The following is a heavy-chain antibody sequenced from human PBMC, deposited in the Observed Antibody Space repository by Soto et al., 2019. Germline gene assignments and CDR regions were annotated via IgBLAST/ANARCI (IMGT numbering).Heavy chain of an antibody. CDR3: ARGNALDV. J-gene: IGHJ3*01. CDR1: GDSVSSDITS. V-gene: IGHV6-1*01. CDR2: TYYRSKWFH. Sequence: PSQTLSLTCAISGDSVSSDITSWNWIRPSPSRGLEWLGRTYYRSKWFHGYAASVKSRITINPDTSKNQFSLELNSMTPEDTAVYYCARGNALDVWGQGTVVTVSS. D-gene: IGHD3-10*01.